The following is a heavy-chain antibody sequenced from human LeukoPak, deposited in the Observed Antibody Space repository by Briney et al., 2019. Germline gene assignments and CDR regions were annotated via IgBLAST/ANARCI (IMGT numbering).Heavy chain of an antibody. D-gene: IGHD3-22*01. V-gene: IGHV4-31*03. CDR1: GGSISSGGYY. J-gene: IGHJ4*02. CDR3: ARAPTQPYYYDSSGYYFDY. CDR2: IYYGGST. Sequence: SQTLSLTCTVSGGSISSGGYYWSWIRQHPGKGLEWIGYIYYGGSTYYNPSLKSRVTISVDTSKNQFSLKLSSVTAADTAVYYCARAPTQPYYYDSSGYYFDYWGQGTLVTVSS.